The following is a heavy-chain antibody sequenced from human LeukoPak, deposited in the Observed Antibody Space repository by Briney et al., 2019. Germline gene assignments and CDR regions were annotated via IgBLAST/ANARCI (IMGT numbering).Heavy chain of an antibody. CDR1: GDSISGYY. CDR2: IYSSGST. V-gene: IGHV4-59*08. J-gene: IGHJ5*02. CDR3: ARHPRSCTGGGTCYSWFDA. D-gene: IGHD2-15*01. Sequence: PSETLSLTCTVSGDSISGYYWSWIRQPPGKGLEWIGYIYSSGSTKYNPSLKSRVTISVDTSKNQFSLKVHSVTAADTAMYYCARHPRSCTGGGTCYSWFDASGQGTLVTVSS.